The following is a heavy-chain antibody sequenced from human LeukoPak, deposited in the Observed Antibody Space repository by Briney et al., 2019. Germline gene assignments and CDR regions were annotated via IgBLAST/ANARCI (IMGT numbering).Heavy chain of an antibody. J-gene: IGHJ4*02. D-gene: IGHD3-22*01. Sequence: SETLSLTCTVSGGSISSYYWSWIRRPPGKGLEWIGYIYTSGSTNYNPSLKSRVTISVDTSKNQFSLKLSSVTAADTAVYYCARLYYDSGGYALDYWGQGTLVTVSS. V-gene: IGHV4-4*09. CDR2: IYTSGST. CDR3: ARLYYDSGGYALDY. CDR1: GGSISSYY.